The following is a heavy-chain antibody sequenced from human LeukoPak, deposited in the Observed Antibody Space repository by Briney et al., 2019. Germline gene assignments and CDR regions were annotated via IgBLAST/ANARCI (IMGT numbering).Heavy chain of an antibody. CDR3: ARLAVALSMYNWFDP. CDR2: IYPGDSDT. V-gene: IGHV5-51*01. CDR1: GYSFTSYW. J-gene: IGHJ5*02. D-gene: IGHD6-19*01. Sequence: GESLKISCKGSGYSFTSYWIGWVRQMPGKGLEWMGIIYPGDSDTRYSPSFQGQVTISADKSISTAYLQWSSLKASDTAMNYCARLAVALSMYNWFDPWGQGTLVTVSS.